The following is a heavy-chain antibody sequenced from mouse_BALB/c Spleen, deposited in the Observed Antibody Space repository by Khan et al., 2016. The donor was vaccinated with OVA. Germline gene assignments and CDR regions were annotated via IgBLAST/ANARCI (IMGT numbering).Heavy chain of an antibody. Sequence: QVQLKESGAELVRPGTSVKVSCKASGYAFTNYLIEWIKQRPGQGLEWIGVINPGSGGSNYNEKFKGKAKLTADKSSSTAYMQLSSLTSDDAAVYVCAREGGKGSFDDGGQGTTLTVAS. CDR3: AREGGKGSFDD. D-gene: IGHD3-3*01. CDR1: GYAFTNYL. V-gene: IGHV1-54*01. CDR2: INPGSGGS. J-gene: IGHJ2*01.